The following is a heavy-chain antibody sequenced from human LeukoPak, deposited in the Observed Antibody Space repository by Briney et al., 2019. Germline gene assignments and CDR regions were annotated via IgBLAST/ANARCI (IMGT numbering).Heavy chain of an antibody. J-gene: IGHJ4*02. CDR3: ARQRAAIWGFDY. V-gene: IGHV4-59*08. CDR2: IYYSGST. D-gene: IGHD3-16*01. CDR1: GGSISSYY. Sequence: SETLSLTCTVSGGSISSYYWSWIRQPPGKGLEWIGYIYYSGSTNYNSSFKSRVTISIDTSKNQFSLKLSSVTAADTAVYYCARQRAAIWGFDYWGQGTLVTVSS.